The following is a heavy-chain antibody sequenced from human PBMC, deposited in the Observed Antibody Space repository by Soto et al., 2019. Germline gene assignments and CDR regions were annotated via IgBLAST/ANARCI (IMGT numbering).Heavy chain of an antibody. D-gene: IGHD3-10*01. CDR3: ARLDYYGSGSYSPALDV. V-gene: IGHV4-39*01. Sequence: SSETLSRTCTVSGGSISSSSYYWGWIRQPPGKGLEWIGSIYYSGSTYYNPSLKSRVTISVDTSKNQFSLKLSSVTAADTAVYYCARLDYYGSGSYSPALDVCGQRPTVPVSS. CDR1: GGSISSSSYY. CDR2: IYYSGST. J-gene: IGHJ6*02.